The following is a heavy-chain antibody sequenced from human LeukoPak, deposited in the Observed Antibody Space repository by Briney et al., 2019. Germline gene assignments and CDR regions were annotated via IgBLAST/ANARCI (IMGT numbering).Heavy chain of an antibody. V-gene: IGHV1-69*13. CDR1: GGTFSSYA. CDR2: IIPIFGTA. CDR3: AITGYGSGSFSLHYYYYMDV. D-gene: IGHD3-10*01. J-gene: IGHJ6*03. Sequence: ASVKVSCKASGGTFSSYAISWVRQAPGQGLEWMGGIIPIFGTANYAQKFQGRVTITVDESTSTAYMELSSLRSEDTAVYYCAITGYGSGSFSLHYYYYMDVWGKGTTVTISS.